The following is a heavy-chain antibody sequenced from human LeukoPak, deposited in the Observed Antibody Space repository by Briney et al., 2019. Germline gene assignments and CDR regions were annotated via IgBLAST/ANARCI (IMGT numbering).Heavy chain of an antibody. CDR2: INHSGST. CDR1: GGSISSYY. D-gene: IGHD3-16*02. Sequence: SETLSLTCTVSGGSISSYYWSWIRQPPGKGLERIGEINHSGSTNYNPSLKSRVTISVDTSKNQFSLKLSSVTAADTAVYYCARDRYDYVWGSYRYTVDYWGQGTLVTVSS. CDR3: ARDRYDYVWGSYRYTVDY. V-gene: IGHV4-34*01. J-gene: IGHJ4*02.